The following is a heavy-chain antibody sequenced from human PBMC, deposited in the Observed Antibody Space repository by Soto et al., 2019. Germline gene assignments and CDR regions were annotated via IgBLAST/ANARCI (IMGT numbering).Heavy chain of an antibody. CDR2: VFGSGTT. CDR1: GDSMRTFH. CDR3: AREEPYYDILTGYVLSYFDS. D-gene: IGHD3-9*01. V-gene: IGHV4-4*07. J-gene: IGHJ4*02. Sequence: XGTLSLTCTVSGDSMRTFHWSWIRLTAGNGLEWIGRVFGSGTTNYSPSLKSRVTMSVDTSKNQFSLRMSSVTAADTAVYYCAREEPYYDILTGYVLSYFDSWGQGILVTVYS.